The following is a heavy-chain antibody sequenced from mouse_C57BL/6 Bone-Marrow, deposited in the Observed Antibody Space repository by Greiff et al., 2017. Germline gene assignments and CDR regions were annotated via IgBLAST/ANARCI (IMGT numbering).Heavy chain of an antibody. CDR1: GFSLTSYG. CDR3: ARNYYYGSSYGDYYAMDY. V-gene: IGHV2-2*01. J-gene: IGHJ4*01. D-gene: IGHD1-1*01. Sequence: QVQLQQSGPGLVQPSQSLSITCTVSGFSLTSYGVHWVRQSPGKGLEWLGVIWSGGSTDYNAAFISRLSISKDNSKSQVFFKMNSLQADDTAIYYCARNYYYGSSYGDYYAMDYWGQGTSVTVSS. CDR2: IWSGGST.